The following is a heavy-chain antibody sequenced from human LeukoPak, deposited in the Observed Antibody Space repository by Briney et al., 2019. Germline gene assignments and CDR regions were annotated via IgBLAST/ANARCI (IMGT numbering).Heavy chain of an antibody. CDR3: ASLDGSGRNH. CDR2: INHSGST. Sequence: KTSETLSLTCAVYGGSFSGYYWSWIRQPPGKGLEWIGEINHSGSTNYNPSLKSRVTISVDTSKNQFSLRLSSVTAADTAVYYCASLDGSGRNHWGQGTLVTVSS. J-gene: IGHJ5*02. V-gene: IGHV4-34*01. CDR1: GGSFSGYY. D-gene: IGHD3-10*01.